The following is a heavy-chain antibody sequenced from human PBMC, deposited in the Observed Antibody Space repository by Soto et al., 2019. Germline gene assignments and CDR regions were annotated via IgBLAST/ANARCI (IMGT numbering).Heavy chain of an antibody. V-gene: IGHV3-23*01. CDR1: GFTFSHFA. J-gene: IGHJ4*02. Sequence: DVQLLESGGGLVQPGGPLRLSCAASGFTFSHFAMSWVRQAPGKGLEWVSGISGDGGSTYYADSVKGRFTISRDNSKNTLYLQMNSLRAEDTAVYYCAKVRYYYDSSGYASLFDYWGQGTLVTVSS. D-gene: IGHD3-22*01. CDR3: AKVRYYYDSSGYASLFDY. CDR2: ISGDGGST.